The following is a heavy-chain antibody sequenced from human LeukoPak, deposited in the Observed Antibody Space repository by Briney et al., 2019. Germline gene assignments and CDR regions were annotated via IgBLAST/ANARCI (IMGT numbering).Heavy chain of an antibody. CDR3: ANSPRDYYGSGSSHPFDS. V-gene: IGHV3-23*01. Sequence: PGGSLRLSCAASGFTFSSYAMSWVRQAPGKGLEWVSAISGSGDITYYADFVKGLFTISRDNSKNTLYLQMNSLRAEDTAVYYCANSPRDYYGSGSSHPFDSWGQGTLVTVSS. J-gene: IGHJ4*02. CDR1: GFTFSSYA. D-gene: IGHD3-10*01. CDR2: ISGSGDIT.